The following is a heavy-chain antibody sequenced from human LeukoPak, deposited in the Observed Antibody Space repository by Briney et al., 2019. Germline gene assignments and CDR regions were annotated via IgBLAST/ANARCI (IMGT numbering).Heavy chain of an antibody. D-gene: IGHD3-22*01. CDR3: TTDPLIGHYYDSSGYYPPFY. Sequence: ASVKVSCKASGGTFSSYAISWVRQAPGQGLEWMGRIIPILGIANYAQKFQGRVTITADKSTSTAYMELSSLRSEDTAVYYCTTDPLIGHYYDSSGYYPPFYWGQGTLVTVSS. V-gene: IGHV1-69*04. CDR1: GGTFSSYA. CDR2: IIPILGIA. J-gene: IGHJ4*02.